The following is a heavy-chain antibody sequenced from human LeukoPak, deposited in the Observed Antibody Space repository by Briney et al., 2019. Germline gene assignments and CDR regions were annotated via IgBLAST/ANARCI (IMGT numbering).Heavy chain of an antibody. D-gene: IGHD2-15*01. CDR2: IYYSGST. CDR3: ARDHCSGGSCRLDY. J-gene: IGHJ4*02. Sequence: PSETLSLTCTVSGGFVSSGSYYWSWIRQPPGKGLEWIGYIYYSGSTNYNPSLKSRVTISVDTSENQFSLKLSSVTAADTAVYYCARDHCSGGSCRLDYWGQGTLVTVSS. CDR1: GGFVSSGSYY. V-gene: IGHV4-61*01.